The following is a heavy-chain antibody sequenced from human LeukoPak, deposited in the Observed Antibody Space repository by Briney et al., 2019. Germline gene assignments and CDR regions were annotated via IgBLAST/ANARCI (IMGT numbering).Heavy chain of an antibody. J-gene: IGHJ6*03. CDR1: GGYIGSYY. V-gene: IGHV4-4*07. D-gene: IGHD4-17*01. CDR2: IYTSENT. CDR3: AREGDYGDYSKSFYYMDV. Sequence: PSETLSLTCTVSGGYIGSYYWSWIRQPAGKGLEWIGRIYTSENTDYNPSLKSRVTMSVDMSTSQFSLTLTSVTAADTAVYYCAREGDYGDYSKSFYYMDVWGQGTTVTVSS.